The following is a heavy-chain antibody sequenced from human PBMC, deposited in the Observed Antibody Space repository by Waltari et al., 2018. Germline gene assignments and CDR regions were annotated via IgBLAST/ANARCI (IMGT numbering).Heavy chain of an antibody. J-gene: IGHJ4*02. CDR1: GFTLRNHS. CDR3: ARDLSSPDAY. D-gene: IGHD2-2*01. Sequence: QVQLVESGGGVVQPGRSLRLSCAASGFTLRNHSMHWVRQAPGKGLECVAVISYDGSNKYYADSVKGRFTISRDNSMNTLYLQVNSLRGEDTAVYYCARDLSSPDAYWGQGTLVTVSS. CDR2: ISYDGSNK. V-gene: IGHV3-30-3*01.